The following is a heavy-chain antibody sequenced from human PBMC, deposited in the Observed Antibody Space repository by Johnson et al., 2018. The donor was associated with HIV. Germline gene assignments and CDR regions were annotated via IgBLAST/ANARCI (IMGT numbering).Heavy chain of an antibody. D-gene: IGHD3-16*01. Sequence: VQLVESGGGLVQPGGSLRLSCAASGFTFSSYWMHWVRQAPGKGLVWVSRVNSDGSSTRYADSVKGRFTISREHAKNKLYLQMNSLRAEDTAVYYCARGGARPYDAFDIWGQGTMVTVSS. J-gene: IGHJ3*02. CDR3: ARGGARPYDAFDI. CDR2: VNSDGSST. CDR1: GFTFSSYW. V-gene: IGHV3-74*01.